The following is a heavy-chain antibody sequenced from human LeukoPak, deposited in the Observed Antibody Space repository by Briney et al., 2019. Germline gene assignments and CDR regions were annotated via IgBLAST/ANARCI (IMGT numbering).Heavy chain of an antibody. CDR1: GFTFSSYA. CDR3: ARDYDFWSGYYSPTRGYFGY. Sequence: PGGSLRLSCAASGFTFSSYAMSWVRQAPGKGLEWVSAISGSGGSTYHADSVKGRFTISRDNSKNTLYLQMDSLRAEDTAVYYCARDYDFWSGYYSPTRGYFGYWGQGTLVTVSS. D-gene: IGHD3-3*01. CDR2: ISGSGGST. J-gene: IGHJ4*02. V-gene: IGHV3-23*01.